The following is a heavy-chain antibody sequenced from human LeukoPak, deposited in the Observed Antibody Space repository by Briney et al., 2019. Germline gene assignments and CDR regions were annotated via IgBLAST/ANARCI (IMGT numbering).Heavy chain of an antibody. CDR2: IWYDGSNK. Sequence: PGGSLRLSCAASGFTFSSYEMNWVRQAPGKGLEWVAVIWYDGSNKYYADSVKGRFTISRDNSKNTLYLQMNSLRAEDTAVYYCACGYESGNWFDPWGQGTLVTVSS. D-gene: IGHD5-12*01. J-gene: IGHJ5*02. V-gene: IGHV3-33*08. CDR3: ACGYESGNWFDP. CDR1: GFTFSSYE.